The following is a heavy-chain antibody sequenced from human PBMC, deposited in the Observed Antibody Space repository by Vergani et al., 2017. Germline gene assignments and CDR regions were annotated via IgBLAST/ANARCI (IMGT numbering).Heavy chain of an antibody. Sequence: QMQLVQSGAAVKKTGSSVKVSCKASGYTFTYRYLHWVRQAPGQALALMGWITPFNGNTNYAQKFQDRVTITRDRSMSTAYMELSSLRSEDTAMYYCALAESSTSCINSVCITPETGSWFDPWGQGTLVTVSS. V-gene: IGHV1-45*02. D-gene: IGHD2-2*01. CDR1: GYTFTYRY. J-gene: IGHJ5*02. CDR3: ALAESSTSCINSVCITPETGSWFDP. CDR2: ITPFNGNT.